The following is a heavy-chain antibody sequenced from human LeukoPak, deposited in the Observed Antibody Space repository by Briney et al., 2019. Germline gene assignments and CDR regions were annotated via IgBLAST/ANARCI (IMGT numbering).Heavy chain of an antibody. Sequence: GASVNVSCKVSGYTLTELSMHWVRQAPGKGLEWMGGFDPEDGETIYAQKFQGRVTMTEDTSTDTAYMELSSLRSEDTAVYYCATSFYSSGWVPDYWGQGTLVTVSS. CDR1: GYTLTELS. CDR3: ATSFYSSGWVPDY. D-gene: IGHD6-19*01. V-gene: IGHV1-24*01. J-gene: IGHJ4*02. CDR2: FDPEDGET.